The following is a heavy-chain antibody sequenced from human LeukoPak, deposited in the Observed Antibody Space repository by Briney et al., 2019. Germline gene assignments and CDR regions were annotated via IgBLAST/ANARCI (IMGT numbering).Heavy chain of an antibody. Sequence: SQTLSLTCAVSGGSISSGGYSWSWIRQPPGKGLEWIGYIYHSGSTYYNPSLKSRVTISVDRSKNQFSLKLSSVTAADTAVYYCARDLLNYGGNSGAFDIWGQGTMVTVSS. D-gene: IGHD4-23*01. J-gene: IGHJ3*02. V-gene: IGHV4-30-2*01. CDR2: IYHSGST. CDR1: GGSISSGGYS. CDR3: ARDLLNYGGNSGAFDI.